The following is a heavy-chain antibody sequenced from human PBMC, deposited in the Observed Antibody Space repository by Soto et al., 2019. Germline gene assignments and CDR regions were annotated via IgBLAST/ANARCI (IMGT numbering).Heavy chain of an antibody. CDR3: ARAGSGWAYFDY. V-gene: IGHV4-59*01. D-gene: IGHD6-19*01. CDR1: GGSISSYY. CDR2: IYYSGST. J-gene: IGHJ4*02. Sequence: AERLSRTGTGSGGSISSYYWSWIRQPPGKGLEWIGYIYYSGSTNYNPSLKSRVTISVDTSKNQFSLKLSSVTAADTAVYYCARAGSGWAYFDYWGQATLVTVSS.